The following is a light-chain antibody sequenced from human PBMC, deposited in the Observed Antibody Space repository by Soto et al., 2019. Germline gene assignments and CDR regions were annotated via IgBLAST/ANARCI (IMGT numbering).Light chain of an antibody. CDR2: EVR. CDR1: IRDVGAYNL. Sequence: QSVLTQPASVSGSPGQSITISCAGTIRDVGAYNLVSWYQQYPGRAPQLILYEVRNRPSSISFRFSGFKSGNTASLTISGLQAEDEADYYCSSFTSKSTLIFGGGTKLTVL. CDR3: SSFTSKSTLI. J-gene: IGLJ2*01. V-gene: IGLV2-14*01.